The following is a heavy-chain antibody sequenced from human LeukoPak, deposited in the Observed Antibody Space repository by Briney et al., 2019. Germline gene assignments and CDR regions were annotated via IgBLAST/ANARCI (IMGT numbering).Heavy chain of an antibody. J-gene: IGHJ4*02. CDR1: GFTFSDAW. CDR2: IKSKTDGGTT. CDR3: ARYYGDSGSQYYFDY. V-gene: IGHV3-15*01. Sequence: PGGSLRLSCAASGFTFSDAWMSGVRQAPGKGLEWVGRIKSKTDGGTTDYAAPVKGRFTISRDDSKNTLDLQMNSLKIEHTAVYYCARYYGDSGSQYYFDYWGQGTLVTVSS. D-gene: IGHD3-22*01.